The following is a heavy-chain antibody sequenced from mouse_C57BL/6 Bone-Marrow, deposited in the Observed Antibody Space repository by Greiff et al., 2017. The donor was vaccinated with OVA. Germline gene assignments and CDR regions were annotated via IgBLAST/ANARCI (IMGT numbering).Heavy chain of an antibody. J-gene: IGHJ2*01. V-gene: IGHV14-4*01. CDR1: GFNIKDDY. Sequence: VQLQQSGAELVRPGASVKLSCTASGFNIKDDYMHWVKQRPEQGLEWIGWIDPENGDTEYASKFQGKATITADTSSNTAYLQLSSLTSEDTAVYYCTLDYVDDWGQGTTLTVSS. CDR2: IDPENGDT. CDR3: TLDYVDD.